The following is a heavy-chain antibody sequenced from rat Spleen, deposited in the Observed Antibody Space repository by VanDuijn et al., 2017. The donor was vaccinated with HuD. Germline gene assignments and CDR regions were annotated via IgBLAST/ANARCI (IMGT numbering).Heavy chain of an antibody. CDR2: VWINGNT. V-gene: IGHV2-30*01. CDR3: AREGNSGVMDV. CDR1: GFSLSSYA. J-gene: IGHJ4*01. Sequence: QVQLKESGPGLVQPSQTLSLTCTVSGFSLSSYAVNWVRQPTGKGLEWMGLVWINGNTDYNSTLKSRLSFSRDTSKNQVFLEMNSLQAEDVATYYCAREGNSGVMDVWGQGTSVTVSS. D-gene: IGHD1-10*01.